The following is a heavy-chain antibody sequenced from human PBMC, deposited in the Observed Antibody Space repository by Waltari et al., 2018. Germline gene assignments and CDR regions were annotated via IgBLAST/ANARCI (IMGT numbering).Heavy chain of an antibody. CDR1: GFTVSSNY. Sequence: EVQLVESGGGLIQPGGSLRLSCAASGFTVSSNYMSWVPQAPGKGLEWVSVIYSGGSTYYADSVKGRFTISRDNSKNTLYLQMNSLRAEDTAVYYCARARRVAATPFGGWGQGTLVTVSS. CDR2: IYSGGST. J-gene: IGHJ4*02. D-gene: IGHD2-15*01. CDR3: ARARRVAATPFGG. V-gene: IGHV3-53*01.